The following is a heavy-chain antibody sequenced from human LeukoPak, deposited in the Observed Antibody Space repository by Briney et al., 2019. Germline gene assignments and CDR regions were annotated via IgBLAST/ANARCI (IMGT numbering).Heavy chain of an antibody. J-gene: IGHJ4*02. CDR3: ARGLKFAYYFDSSGYYYERGYFDY. CDR2: INHSGST. CDR1: GGSFSGYY. V-gene: IGHV4-34*01. Sequence: SETLSLTCAVYGGSFSGYYWSWIPQPPGKGLEWIGEINHSGSTNYNPSLKSRVTISVDTSKNQFSLKLSSVTAADTAVYYCARGLKFAYYFDSSGYYYERGYFDYWSQGTLVTVSS. D-gene: IGHD3-22*01.